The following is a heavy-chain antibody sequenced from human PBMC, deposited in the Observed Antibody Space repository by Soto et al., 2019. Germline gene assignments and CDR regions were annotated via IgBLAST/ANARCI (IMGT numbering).Heavy chain of an antibody. Sequence: QVQLQESGPGLVRPSGTLSLTCAVSSGSFSSSYWWSWVRQPPGKGLEWIGEIYHSGRTNYNPSLRGRVTISVDKSKKQFSLKLSSVTAADTAVYYCASNLVTAGVGWFYPWGQGTLVTVSS. CDR1: SGSFSSSYW. J-gene: IGHJ5*02. CDR3: ASNLVTAGVGWFYP. D-gene: IGHD2-21*02. V-gene: IGHV4-4*02. CDR2: IYHSGRT.